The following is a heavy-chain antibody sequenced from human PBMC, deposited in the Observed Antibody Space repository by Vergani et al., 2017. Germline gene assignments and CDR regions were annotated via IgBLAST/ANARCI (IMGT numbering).Heavy chain of an antibody. CDR1: GYSIRSGYY. CDR3: VGLGSNSGCGYPVDY. V-gene: IGHV4-38-2*01. CDR2: IYHSVIT. J-gene: IGHJ4*02. Sequence: QVQLQELGPGLVKPSETLSLTCAVPGYSIRSGYYWGWMRYPPEKGLEWIGSIYHSVITHYNPSLRSRITISVDTSKNHLTLILTSVTAADTAFYYCVGLGSNSGCGYPVDYWGQGTLVTVSS. D-gene: IGHD5-12*01.